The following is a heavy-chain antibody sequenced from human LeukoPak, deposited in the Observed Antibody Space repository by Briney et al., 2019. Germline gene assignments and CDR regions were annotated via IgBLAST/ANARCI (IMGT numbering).Heavy chain of an antibody. CDR3: ARKVYSGYDLNAQGSYYFDY. Sequence: PSETLSLTCAVYGGSFSGYYWGWIRQPPGKGLEWIGEINHSGSTNYNPSLKSRVTISVDTSKNQFSLKLSSVTAADTAVYYCARKVYSGYDLNAQGSYYFDYWGQGTLVTVSS. D-gene: IGHD5-12*01. CDR1: GGSFSGYY. CDR2: INHSGST. V-gene: IGHV4-34*01. J-gene: IGHJ4*02.